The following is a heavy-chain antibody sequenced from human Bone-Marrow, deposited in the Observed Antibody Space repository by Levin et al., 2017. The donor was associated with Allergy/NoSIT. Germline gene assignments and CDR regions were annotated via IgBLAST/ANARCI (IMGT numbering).Heavy chain of an antibody. CDR1: GGSISNRDFY. CDR2: IHYSGST. J-gene: IGHJ2*01. D-gene: IGHD4-17*01. CDR3: ARLVGMTTATPNRYYDL. V-gene: IGHV4-39*01. Sequence: PSETLSLTCTVSGGSISNRDFYWDWIRQPPGQGLEWIASIHYSGSTYYNPSLKSRVTISVDTSKNQFSLKVNSVTAADTAVYFCARLVGMTTATPNRYYDLWGRGTLVTVSS.